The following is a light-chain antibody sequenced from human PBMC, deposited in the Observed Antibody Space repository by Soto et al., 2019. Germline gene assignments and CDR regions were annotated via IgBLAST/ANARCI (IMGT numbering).Light chain of an antibody. Sequence: ALTQPASVSWSPGQSITISCTGTSSDVGGYNYVSWYQQHPGKAPKLMIYEVSNRPSGVSNRFSGSKSGNTASLTISGLQAEDEADYYCSSYTSSSTRVFGTGTKVTVL. CDR2: EVS. J-gene: IGLJ1*01. V-gene: IGLV2-14*01. CDR1: SSDVGGYNY. CDR3: SSYTSSSTRV.